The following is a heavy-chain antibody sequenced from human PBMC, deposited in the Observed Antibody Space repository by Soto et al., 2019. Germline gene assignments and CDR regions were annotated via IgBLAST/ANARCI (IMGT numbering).Heavy chain of an antibody. CDR1: GEALGGYY. J-gene: IGHJ6*02. D-gene: IGHD3-9*01. Sequence: SETLSLTCGVSGEALGGYYWSWIRQSSGKGLEWIGQINHSGDTNYNPSLKSRVTLSVDTSKNPLSLKLTSVTAADTAVYYCARVSPFYDILTGRYHYYRLDVWGQGTTVTVSS. CDR2: INHSGDT. CDR3: ARVSPFYDILTGRYHYYRLDV. V-gene: IGHV4-34*01.